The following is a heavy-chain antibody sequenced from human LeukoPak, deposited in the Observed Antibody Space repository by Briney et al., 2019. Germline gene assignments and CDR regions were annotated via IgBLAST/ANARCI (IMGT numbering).Heavy chain of an antibody. CDR2: VYYSGST. CDR3: ARVARVGIVAAATPYFDY. Sequence: PSETLSLTCTVSGGSLSSSSYYWGWIRQPPGKGLEWIGSVYYSGSTYYNPSLQSRVTISVDTSRNQFSPNVNSVTAADTAVYYCARVARVGIVAAATPYFDYWGQGTLVTVSS. D-gene: IGHD6-13*01. V-gene: IGHV4-39*01. CDR1: GGSLSSSSYY. J-gene: IGHJ4*02.